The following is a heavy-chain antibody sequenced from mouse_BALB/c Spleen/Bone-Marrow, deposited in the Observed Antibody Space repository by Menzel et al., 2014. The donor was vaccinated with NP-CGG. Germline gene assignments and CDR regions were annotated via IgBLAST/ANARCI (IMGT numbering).Heavy chain of an antibody. Sequence: QVQLQQSGAELVRPGASVKLSCKASGYSFTSYWMNWVKQRPGQGLEWIGMIHLSDSESRLNQKSKDKATLTVDKPSSTAYMQLSSPTSEDSAVYYCTRYDLTTRAFAYWGQGTLVTVSA. CDR2: IHLSDSES. D-gene: IGHD3-3*01. J-gene: IGHJ3*01. CDR3: TRYDLTTRAFAY. CDR1: GYSFTSYW. V-gene: IGHV1-61*01.